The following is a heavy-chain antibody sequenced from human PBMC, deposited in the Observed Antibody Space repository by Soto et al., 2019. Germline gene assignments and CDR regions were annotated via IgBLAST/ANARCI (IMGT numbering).Heavy chain of an antibody. CDR3: ARDNTVTRRYYYYGMDV. V-gene: IGHV4-30-4*01. D-gene: IGHD4-17*01. Sequence: SETLSLTCTVSGGSVSSGDYYWSWIRQPPGKGLEWIGYISDSGNTYYNPSLKSRVTISVNTSKNQFSLKLSSVTAADTAVYYCARDNTVTRRYYYYGMDVWGQGTTVTVSS. J-gene: IGHJ6*01. CDR2: ISDSGNT. CDR1: GGSVSSGDYY.